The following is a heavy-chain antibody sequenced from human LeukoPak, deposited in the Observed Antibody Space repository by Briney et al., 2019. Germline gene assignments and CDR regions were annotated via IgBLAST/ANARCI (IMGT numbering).Heavy chain of an antibody. Sequence: ASVKVSCKASGDTFTGYYMHWVRQAPGQGLEWMGWINPNSGGTNYAQKFQGRVTMTRDTSISTAYMELSRLRSDDTAVYYCARGWYQLLSSFYFDYWGQGTLVTVSS. CDR1: GDTFTGYY. CDR2: INPNSGGT. D-gene: IGHD2-2*01. CDR3: ARGWYQLLSSFYFDY. V-gene: IGHV1-2*02. J-gene: IGHJ4*02.